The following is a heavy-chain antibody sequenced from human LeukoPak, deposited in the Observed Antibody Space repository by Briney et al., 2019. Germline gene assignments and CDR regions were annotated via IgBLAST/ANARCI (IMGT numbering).Heavy chain of an antibody. CDR1: GGSISSHY. V-gene: IGHV4-59*11. CDR3: ARAQRGTTAIFDY. Sequence: SETLSLTSTLSGGSISSHYWSWIRQPPRRGLEWIAYIYNSGSTNYNPSLKSRVTISVDTSKNQFSLKLSSVTAADTAVYYCARAQRGTTAIFDYWGQGTLVTVSS. D-gene: IGHD4-17*01. CDR2: IYNSGST. J-gene: IGHJ4*02.